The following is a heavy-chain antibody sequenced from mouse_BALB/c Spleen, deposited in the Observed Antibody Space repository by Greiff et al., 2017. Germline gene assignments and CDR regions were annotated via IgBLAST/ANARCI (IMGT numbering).Heavy chain of an antibody. CDR2: IFPGTGTT. Sequence: QVQLKQSGAELVKPGASVKLSCKTSGYTFTSYWIQWVKQRPGQGLGWIGEIFPGTGTTYYNEKFKGKATLTIDTSSSTAYMQLSSLTSEDSAVYFCARSIYYDYDAYFDDWGQGTTLTVSS. CDR1: GYTFTSYW. D-gene: IGHD2-4*01. V-gene: IGHV1S132*01. CDR3: ARSIYYDYDAYFDD. J-gene: IGHJ2*01.